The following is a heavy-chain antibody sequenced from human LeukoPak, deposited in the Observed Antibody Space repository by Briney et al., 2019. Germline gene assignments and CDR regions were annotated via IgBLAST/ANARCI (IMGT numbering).Heavy chain of an antibody. CDR3: ARALAWGGSSYSYYYMDV. CDR2: INPNSGNA. D-gene: IGHD1-26*01. CDR1: GYTFSDYD. Sequence: GASVKVSCKASGYTFSDYDINWVRQATGQGLEWMGWINPNSGNAGYAQKFQGRVTMTRNTSISTAYMELSSLRSEDPAVYYCARALAWGGSSYSYYYMDVWDKGTTVTVSS. J-gene: IGHJ6*03. V-gene: IGHV1-8*01.